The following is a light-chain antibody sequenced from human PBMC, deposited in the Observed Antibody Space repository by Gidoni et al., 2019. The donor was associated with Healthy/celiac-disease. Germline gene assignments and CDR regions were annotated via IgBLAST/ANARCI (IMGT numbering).Light chain of an antibody. J-gene: IGKJ2*01. Sequence: IVMTQTPLSLSVTPGQPASIPCKSSQSLLHGDGQTYLYWYLQKTGQSPQPLIYEVSSRFSRVSDRISGSGSGTDFTLKISRVEAEDVGVYYCMEGINSPPYTFGQGTKLEIK. CDR2: EVS. CDR1: QSLLHGDGQTY. V-gene: IGKV2-29*02. CDR3: MEGINSPPYT.